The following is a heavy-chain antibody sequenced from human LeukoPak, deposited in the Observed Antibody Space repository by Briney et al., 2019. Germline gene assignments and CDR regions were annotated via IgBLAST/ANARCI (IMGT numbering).Heavy chain of an antibody. CDR1: GLTFSNYW. V-gene: IGHV3-7*01. J-gene: IGHJ4*02. Sequence: PGGSLTLSCGVSGLTFSNYWWGWVRQAPGKGLEWVATISQDGSEKIYVDSVKGRFSISRDNAKSSLYLQMNSLRAEDTAIYYCARETTYEGVAYWGQGTLVTVSS. CDR3: ARETTYEGVAY. D-gene: IGHD4-17*01. CDR2: ISQDGSEK.